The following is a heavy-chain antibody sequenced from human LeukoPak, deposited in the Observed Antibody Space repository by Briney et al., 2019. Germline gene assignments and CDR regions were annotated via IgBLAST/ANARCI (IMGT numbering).Heavy chain of an antibody. CDR2: ISGSGGST. CDR1: GFTFSSYA. CDR3: AKELEVVVITPHSFFDY. D-gene: IGHD3-22*01. V-gene: IGHV3-23*01. Sequence: GGSLRLSCAASGFTFSSYAMSWVRQAPGKGLEWVSAISGSGGSTYYADSVKGRFTISRDNSKNTLYLQMNSLRAEDTAVYYCAKELEVVVITPHSFFDYCGQGTLVTVSS. J-gene: IGHJ4*02.